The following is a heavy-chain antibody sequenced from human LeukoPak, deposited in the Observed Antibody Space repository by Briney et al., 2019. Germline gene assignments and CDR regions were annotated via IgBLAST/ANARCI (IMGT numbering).Heavy chain of an antibody. CDR3: SKDSSYFDYTKSFDY. CDR1: GFTFSSFA. V-gene: IGHV3-23*01. CDR2: ISGSGADT. D-gene: IGHD4-11*01. Sequence: GESLRLSCAASGFTFSSFAMTWVRQAPGRGLEWVSGISGSGADTYYADSVRGRFTISRDNSKNTLYLQMNSLRAEDTAVYYCSKDSSYFDYTKSFDYWGRGTLVTVSS. J-gene: IGHJ4*02.